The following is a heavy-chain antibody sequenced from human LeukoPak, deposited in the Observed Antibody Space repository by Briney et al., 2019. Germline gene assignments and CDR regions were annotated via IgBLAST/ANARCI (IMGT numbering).Heavy chain of an antibody. Sequence: GGSLRLSCAASGFTFSSYGMHWVRQAPGKGLEWVAFIRYDGSNKYYADSVKGRFTISRDNSKNTLYLQMNSLRAEDTAVYYCARSGTTVTGPNWFDPWGQGTLVTVSS. CDR2: IRYDGSNK. D-gene: IGHD4-17*01. CDR3: ARSGTTVTGPNWFDP. V-gene: IGHV3-30*02. CDR1: GFTFSSYG. J-gene: IGHJ5*02.